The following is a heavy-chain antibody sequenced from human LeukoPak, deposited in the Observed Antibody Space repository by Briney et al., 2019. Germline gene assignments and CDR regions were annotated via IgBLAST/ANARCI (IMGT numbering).Heavy chain of an antibody. CDR2: ISSSSSYI. D-gene: IGHD6-13*01. CDR1: GFTFSSYS. CDR3: ARDVAAAGTFAFDI. J-gene: IGHJ3*02. V-gene: IGHV3-21*01. Sequence: GGSLRLSCAASGFTFSSYSMNWVRQAPGKGLEWVSSISSSSSYIYYADSVKGRFTISRDNAKSSLYLQMNSLRAEDTAVYYCARDVAAAGTFAFDIWGQGTMVTVSS.